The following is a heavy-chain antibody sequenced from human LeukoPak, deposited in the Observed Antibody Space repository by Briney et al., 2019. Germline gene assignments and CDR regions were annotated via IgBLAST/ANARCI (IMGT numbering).Heavy chain of an antibody. CDR2: ISSDGSST. D-gene: IGHD5-18*01. Sequence: PGGSLRLSCAVSGFTFSSYWMHWVRQAPGKGLVWVSRISSDGSSTNYADSVKGRFTISRDNAKNTLYLQTNSLRAEDTAVYYCARIGYSYGPDYWGPGTLVSVSS. J-gene: IGHJ4*02. CDR1: GFTFSSYW. V-gene: IGHV3-74*01. CDR3: ARIGYSYGPDY.